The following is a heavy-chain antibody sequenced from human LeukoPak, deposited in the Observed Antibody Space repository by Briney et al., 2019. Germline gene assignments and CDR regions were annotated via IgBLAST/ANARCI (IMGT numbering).Heavy chain of an antibody. J-gene: IGHJ4*02. V-gene: IGHV3-53*01. D-gene: IGHD6-13*01. CDR1: GFTVSSNH. CDR2: IYSGGST. Sequence: GGSLRLSCAASGFTVSSNHMSWVRQAPGKGLEWVSVIYSGGSTYYADSVKGRFTISRDNSKNTLYLQMNSLRAEDTAVYYCARGSIAAAGRGDRDYWGQGTLVTVSS. CDR3: ARGSIAAAGRGDRDY.